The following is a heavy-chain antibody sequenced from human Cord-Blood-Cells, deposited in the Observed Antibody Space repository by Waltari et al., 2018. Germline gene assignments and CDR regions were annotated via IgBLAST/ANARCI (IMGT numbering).Heavy chain of an antibody. CDR2: ISGSGGST. Sequence: EVQLLESGGGLVQPGGSLSLSCAASGFTFSSYAMSWSRQAPGKGLEWVSAISGSGGSTYYADSVKGRFTISRDNSKNTLYLQMNSLRAEDTAVYYCAKVYSSSWYYFDYWGQGTLVTVSS. J-gene: IGHJ4*02. D-gene: IGHD6-13*01. V-gene: IGHV3-23*01. CDR1: GFTFSSYA. CDR3: AKVYSSSWYYFDY.